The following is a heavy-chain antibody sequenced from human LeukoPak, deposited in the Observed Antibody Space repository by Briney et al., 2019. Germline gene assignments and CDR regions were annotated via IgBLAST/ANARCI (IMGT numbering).Heavy chain of an antibody. J-gene: IGHJ4*02. CDR3: AREQQLAPFDY. D-gene: IGHD6-13*01. CDR2: INPNSGGT. Sequence: SVKASCKASGYTFTGYYMHWVRQAPGQGLEWMGRINPNSGGTNYAQKFQGRVTMTRDTSICTAYMELSRLRSDDTAVYYCAREQQLAPFDYWGQGTLVTVSS. CDR1: GYTFTGYY. V-gene: IGHV1-2*06.